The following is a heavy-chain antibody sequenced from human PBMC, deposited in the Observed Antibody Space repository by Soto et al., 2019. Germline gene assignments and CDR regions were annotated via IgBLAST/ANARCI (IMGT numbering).Heavy chain of an antibody. CDR1: GYTFTSYY. CDR3: ARSLLGVLEWLLVFDY. D-gene: IGHD3-3*01. J-gene: IGHJ4*02. CDR2: INPSGGST. Sequence: GASVKVSCKASGYTFTSYYMHWVRQAPGQGLEWMGIINPSGGSTSYAQKFQGRVTMTRDTSTSTVYMELSSLRSEDTAVYYCARSLLGVLEWLLVFDYWGQGTLVTVSS. V-gene: IGHV1-46*03.